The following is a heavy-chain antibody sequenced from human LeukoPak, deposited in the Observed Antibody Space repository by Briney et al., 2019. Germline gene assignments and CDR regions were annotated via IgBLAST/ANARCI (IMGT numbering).Heavy chain of an antibody. CDR2: IYYSGST. J-gene: IGHJ4*02. CDR1: GGSISSYY. Sequence: SETLSLTCTVSGGSISSYYWSWIRQPPGKGLEWIGPIYYSGSTNYNPSLKSRVTISVDTSKNQFSLKLSSVTAADTAVYYCASSIAAASIDYWGQGTLVTVSS. D-gene: IGHD6-13*01. CDR3: ASSIAAASIDY. V-gene: IGHV4-59*08.